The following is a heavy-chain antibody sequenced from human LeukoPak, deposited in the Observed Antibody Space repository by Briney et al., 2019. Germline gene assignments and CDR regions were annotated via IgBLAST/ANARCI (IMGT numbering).Heavy chain of an antibody. V-gene: IGHV4-30-2*01. J-gene: IGHJ3*02. D-gene: IGHD3-3*01. Sequence: PSETLSLTCAVSGGSISSGGYSWSWIRQPPGKGLEWIGYIYHSGSTYYNPSLKSRVTISVDRSKNQFSLKLSSVTAADTAVYYCARSRITIFGVVPSDAFDIWGQGTMVTVSS. CDR2: IYHSGST. CDR1: GGSISSGGYS. CDR3: ARSRITIFGVVPSDAFDI.